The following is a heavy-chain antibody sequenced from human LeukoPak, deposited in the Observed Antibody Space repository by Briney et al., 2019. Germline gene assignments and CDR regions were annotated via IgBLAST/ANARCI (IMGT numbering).Heavy chain of an antibody. CDR3: ASDSSGYYYGY. V-gene: IGHV4-39*01. CDR1: GGSFSSSSYY. J-gene: IGHJ4*02. CDR2: IYYSGST. D-gene: IGHD3-22*01. Sequence: NPSETLSLTCTVSGGSFSSSSYYWGWICQPPGKGLEWIGSIYYSGSTYYNPSLKSRVTISVDTSKNQFSLKLSSVTAADTAVYYCASDSSGYYYGYWGQGTLVTVSS.